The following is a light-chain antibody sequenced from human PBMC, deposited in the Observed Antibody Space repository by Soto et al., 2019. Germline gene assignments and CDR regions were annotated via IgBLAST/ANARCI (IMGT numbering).Light chain of an antibody. CDR3: QLYVSSPPTYT. J-gene: IGKJ2*01. CDR1: QSVSSTY. CDR2: GAS. V-gene: IGKV3-20*01. Sequence: DIVLTQSPGTLSLSPGERATLSCRVSQSVSSTYLAWYQQKSGQAPRLLIYGASSRATGIRDRFSGSGSGTDFTLTITRLEPEDVALYYCQLYVSSPPTYTFGQGTKLEIK.